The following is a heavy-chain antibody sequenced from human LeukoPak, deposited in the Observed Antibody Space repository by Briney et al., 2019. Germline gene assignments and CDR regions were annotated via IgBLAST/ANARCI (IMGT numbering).Heavy chain of an antibody. J-gene: IGHJ6*04. D-gene: IGHD6-19*01. V-gene: IGHV1-69*13. CDR1: GGTFSSYA. Sequence: ASVKVSCKASGGTFSSYAIGWVRQAPGQGLEWIGGIIPIFGTANYAQKFQGRVTITADESTSTAYMELSSLRSEDTAVYYCARYGSGWSVDVWGKGTTVTVSS. CDR3: ARYGSGWSVDV. CDR2: IIPIFGTA.